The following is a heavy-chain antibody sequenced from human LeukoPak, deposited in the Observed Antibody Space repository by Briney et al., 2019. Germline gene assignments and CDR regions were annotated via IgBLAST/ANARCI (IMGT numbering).Heavy chain of an antibody. CDR1: GFTFSSYA. CDR3: AKDSKMGFMTTVVTGFDY. J-gene: IGHJ4*02. D-gene: IGHD4-23*01. V-gene: IGHV3-23*01. Sequence: GRSLRLSCAASGFTFSSYAMSWVRQAPGKGLEWVSAISGSGGSTYYPYSVKGRFTISRDNSKNTLYLQMNSLRAEDTAVYYCAKDSKMGFMTTVVTGFDYWGQGTLVTVSS. CDR2: ISGSGGST.